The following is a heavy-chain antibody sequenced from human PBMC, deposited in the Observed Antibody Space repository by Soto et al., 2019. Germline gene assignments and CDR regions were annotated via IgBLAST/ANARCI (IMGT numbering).Heavy chain of an antibody. CDR2: INHSGST. CDR1: GGSFSGNY. D-gene: IGHD2-15*01. V-gene: IGHV4-34*01. Sequence: QVQLQQWGAGLLKPSETLSLTCAVYGGSFSGNYWSWIRQPPGKGLEWIGEINHSGSTNYNPSLKSRVSVSLDTSKNQFSLKLSSVTAADTAVYYGANWWPLDYWGQGTLVTVSS. J-gene: IGHJ4*02. CDR3: ANWWPLDY.